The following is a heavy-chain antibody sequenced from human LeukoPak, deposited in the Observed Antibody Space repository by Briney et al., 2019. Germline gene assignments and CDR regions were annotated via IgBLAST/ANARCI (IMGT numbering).Heavy chain of an antibody. CDR2: ISESGGTT. CDR3: ANFERTVAGPYNWFDP. CDR1: GFTFSSYV. V-gene: IGHV3-23*01. J-gene: IGHJ5*02. Sequence: GGSLRLSCAASGFTFSSYVLSWVRQAPGKGLEWVSVISESGGTTYYADSVRGRFTISRDNSKSTVYLQMNSLTAEDTAVYYCANFERTVAGPYNWFDPWGQGTLVTVSS. D-gene: IGHD6-19*01.